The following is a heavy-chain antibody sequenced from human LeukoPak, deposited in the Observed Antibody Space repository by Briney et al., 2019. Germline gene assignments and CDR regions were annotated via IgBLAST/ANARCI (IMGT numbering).Heavy chain of an antibody. CDR2: IYSSGST. CDR3: ARRPTGDPKLDY. D-gene: IGHD7-27*01. Sequence: SETLSLTCSVSGGSISNYFWTWIRQPPGKGLEWIGYIYSSGSTYYNPSLKSRVTISVDTSKNRFSLKLSTVTAADTAVYYCARRPTGDPKLDYWGQGTLVTVSS. J-gene: IGHJ4*02. CDR1: GGSISNYF. V-gene: IGHV4-59*08.